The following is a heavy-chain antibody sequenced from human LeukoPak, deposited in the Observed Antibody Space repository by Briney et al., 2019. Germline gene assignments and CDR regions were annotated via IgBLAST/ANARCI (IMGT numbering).Heavy chain of an antibody. CDR2: IKQDGSEK. CDR3: ARGGRIAVAGTSYY. J-gene: IGHJ4*02. Sequence: GGSLRLSYAASGFTFSSYWMSWVRQAPGKGLEWVANIKQDGSEKYYVDSVKGRFTISRDNAKNSLYLQMNSLRAEDTAVYYCARGGRIAVAGTSYYWGQGTLVTVSS. CDR1: GFTFSSYW. V-gene: IGHV3-7*04. D-gene: IGHD6-19*01.